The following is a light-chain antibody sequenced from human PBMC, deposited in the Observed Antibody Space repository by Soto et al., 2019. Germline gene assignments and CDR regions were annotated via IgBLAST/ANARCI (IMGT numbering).Light chain of an antibody. Sequence: EIVLTQSPATLSLSPGERATLSCRASQSVDSYLAWYQQKPGQAPRLLIYDASNRAAGIPARFSGSGSGTDFTLTISSLEPGDFAVYYCQQRSNWPPYTFGQGTKLEIK. CDR1: QSVDSY. V-gene: IGKV3-11*01. J-gene: IGKJ2*01. CDR2: DAS. CDR3: QQRSNWPPYT.